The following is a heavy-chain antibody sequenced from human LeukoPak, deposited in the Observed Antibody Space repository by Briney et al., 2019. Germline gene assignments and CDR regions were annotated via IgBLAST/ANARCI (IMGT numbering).Heavy chain of an antibody. J-gene: IGHJ3*02. CDR3: ARGLLDADAFDI. CDR2: IYYSGST. V-gene: IGHV4-39*01. CDR1: GGSISSSGYY. D-gene: IGHD2-21*01. Sequence: SETLSLTCTVSGGSISSSGYYWGCIRQPPGKGLEWIGSIYYSGSTYYNPSLKSRVTISVDTSKNQFSLKLSSVTAADTAVYYCARGLLDADAFDIWGQGTMVTVSS.